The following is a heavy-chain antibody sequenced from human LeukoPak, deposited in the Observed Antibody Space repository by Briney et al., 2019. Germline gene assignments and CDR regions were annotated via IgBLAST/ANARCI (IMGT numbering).Heavy chain of an antibody. D-gene: IGHD3-16*01. CDR3: ARVRYRLAETYIDY. CDR1: GYTFTSYG. Sequence: ASVKVSCKASGYTFTSYGISWVRQAPGQGLEWMGWINPNSGDTNYAQKLQGRVTMTRDTSISTAYMELSRLRSDDTAVYYCARVRYRLAETYIDYWGQGTLVTVSS. CDR2: INPNSGDT. J-gene: IGHJ4*02. V-gene: IGHV1-2*02.